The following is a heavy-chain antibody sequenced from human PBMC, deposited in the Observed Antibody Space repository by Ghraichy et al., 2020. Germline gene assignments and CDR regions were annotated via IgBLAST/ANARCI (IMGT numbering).Heavy chain of an antibody. V-gene: IGHV4-39*01. CDR3: ARWSCSGGSCWGGRFDP. D-gene: IGHD2-15*01. J-gene: IGHJ5*02. Sequence: SETLSLTYTVSGGSISSSSYYWGWIRQPPGKGLEWIGSIYYSGSTYYNPSLKSRVTISVDTSKNQFSLKLSSVTAADTAVYYCARWSCSGGSCWGGRFDPWGQGTLVTVSS. CDR2: IYYSGST. CDR1: GGSISSSSYY.